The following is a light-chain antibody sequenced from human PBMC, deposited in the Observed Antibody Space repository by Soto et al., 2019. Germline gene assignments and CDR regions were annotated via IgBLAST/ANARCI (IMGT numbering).Light chain of an antibody. J-gene: IGLJ1*01. V-gene: IGLV1-44*01. Sequence: QSVLTQPPSASGTPGQRVTISCSGSSSSIGSNSVNWYQQLPRTAPKVLIYTNSQRPSGVPDRFSGSKSGTSASLAISGLQPEDEADYSCAAWDGSLNVYVFGTGTKLPS. CDR3: AAWDGSLNVYV. CDR1: SSSIGSNS. CDR2: TNS.